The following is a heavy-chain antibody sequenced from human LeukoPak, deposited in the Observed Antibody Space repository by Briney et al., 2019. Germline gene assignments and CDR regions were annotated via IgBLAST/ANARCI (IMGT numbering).Heavy chain of an antibody. J-gene: IGHJ4*02. V-gene: IGHV4-34*01. CDR3: ARSRGWLQSHPLGY. CDR1: GGSFSGYY. CDR2: IHHSGST. Sequence: SETLSLTCAVYGGSFSGYYWSWIRQPPGKGLEWIGEIHHSGSTKYNPSLKSRVTISVHTSKNQFSLKLSSVTAADTAVYYCARSRGWLQSHPLGYWGQGTLVTVSS. D-gene: IGHD5-24*01.